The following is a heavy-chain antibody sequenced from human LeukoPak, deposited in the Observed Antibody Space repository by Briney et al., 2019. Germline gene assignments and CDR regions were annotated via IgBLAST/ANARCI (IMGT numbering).Heavy chain of an antibody. D-gene: IGHD6-6*01. J-gene: IGHJ3*02. CDR2: INWNGGST. Sequence: PGGSLRLSCAASGFTFDDYGMSWVRQAPGKGLEWVSGINWNGGSTGYADSVKGRFTISRDNAKNSLYLQMNSLRAEDTALYYCAMEGYSSSQGCPGTDAFDIWGQGTMVTVSS. CDR3: AMEGYSSSQGCPGTDAFDI. V-gene: IGHV3-20*04. CDR1: GFTFDDYG.